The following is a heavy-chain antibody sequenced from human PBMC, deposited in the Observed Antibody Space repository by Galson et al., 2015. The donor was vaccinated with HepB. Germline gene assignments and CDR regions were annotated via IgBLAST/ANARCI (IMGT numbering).Heavy chain of an antibody. J-gene: IGHJ4*02. Sequence: SLRLSCAASGFTFSSYWMHWVRQAPGKGLVWVSRVKTDCSYTSYADSVKGRFTISRDNAKNTVYLEMNSLRTEDTSIYYCVRSSNFDTWGQGTLVTVSS. CDR2: VKTDCSYT. D-gene: IGHD2-2*01. CDR1: GFTFSSYW. V-gene: IGHV3-74*01. CDR3: VRSSNFDT.